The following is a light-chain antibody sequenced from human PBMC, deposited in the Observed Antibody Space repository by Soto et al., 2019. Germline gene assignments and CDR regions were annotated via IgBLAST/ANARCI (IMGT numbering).Light chain of an antibody. CDR3: QQYYNIPHT. CDR2: WAS. J-gene: IGKJ2*01. CDR1: QSVLYTSNNKNY. Sequence: DIVMTQSPDSLTVSLGEGATITCKSSQSVLYTSNNKNYIAWYQQKPGQPPKLLIYWASSRESGVPDRFSGSGSGTDFTLSISSLQAEDVAAYYCQQYYNIPHTFGQGTKLEIK. V-gene: IGKV4-1*01.